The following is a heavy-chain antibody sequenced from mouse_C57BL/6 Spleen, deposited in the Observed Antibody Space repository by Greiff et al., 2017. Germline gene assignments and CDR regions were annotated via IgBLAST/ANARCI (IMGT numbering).Heavy chain of an antibody. CDR2: IRNKANGYTT. CDR3: ARDPSGTGYAMDY. D-gene: IGHD4-1*01. J-gene: IGHJ4*01. V-gene: IGHV7-3*01. Sequence: EVKLMESGGGLVQPGGSLSLSCAASGFTFTAYYMSWVRQPPGKALEWLGFIRNKANGYTTEYSASVKGRFTISRDNSQSILYLQMNALRAEDSATYYCARDPSGTGYAMDYWGQGTSVTVSS. CDR1: GFTFTAYY.